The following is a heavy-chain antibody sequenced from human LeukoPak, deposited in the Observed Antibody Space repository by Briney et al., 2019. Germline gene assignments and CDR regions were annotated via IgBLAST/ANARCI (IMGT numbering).Heavy chain of an antibody. V-gene: IGHV4-4*07. J-gene: IGHJ5*02. CDR1: AASISNYH. CDR2: ISTSGST. CDR3: AREGKLTRGWFSP. Sequence: SETLSLTCTVSAASISNYHWSWIRHPAGKGLEWIVRISTSGSTNYNPSLKSRVTMSVDTSKNQFSLKLTSVTAADTAVYHCAREGKLTRGWFSPWGQGTLITVSS.